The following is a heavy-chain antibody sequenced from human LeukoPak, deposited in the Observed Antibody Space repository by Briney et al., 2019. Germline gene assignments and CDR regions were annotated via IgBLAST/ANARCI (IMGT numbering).Heavy chain of an antibody. CDR1: GYTFTDYY. D-gene: IGHD2-2*01. Sequence: ASVKVSCKASGYTFTDYYMHWARQAPGHGFEWMGWINPNDGDTYYAQKLQGRVTMTRDTSISTAHMEVGRLRSGDTAVDYCATATFLYCSSTSCLFDYWGQGTLVTVSS. J-gene: IGHJ4*02. CDR2: INPNDGDT. CDR3: ATATFLYCSSTSCLFDY. V-gene: IGHV1-2*02.